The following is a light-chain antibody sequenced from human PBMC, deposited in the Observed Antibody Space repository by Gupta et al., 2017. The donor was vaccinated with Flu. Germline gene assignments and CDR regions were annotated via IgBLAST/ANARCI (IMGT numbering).Light chain of an antibody. CDR3: QQYDSYSLT. CDR2: KAS. V-gene: IGKV1-5*03. CDR1: QSLSSW. J-gene: IGKJ4*01. Sequence: DIQMTQSPSTLSAYVGDRVTITCRASQSLSSWLAWYQQKPGKAPNLLIYKASNLESGVPSRFSGSGSGTEFTLTNSSLQPDDFATYYCQQYDSYSLTFGGGTKVEI.